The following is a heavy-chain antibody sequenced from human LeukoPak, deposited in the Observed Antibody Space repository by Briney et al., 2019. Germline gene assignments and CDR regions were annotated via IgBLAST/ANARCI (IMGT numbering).Heavy chain of an antibody. D-gene: IGHD3-22*01. CDR2: IIPILGIA. CDR1: GGTFSSYA. V-gene: IGHV1-69*04. CDR3: ARGGYYYDTRD. J-gene: IGHJ3*01. Sequence: SVKVSCKASGGTFSSYAISWVRQAPGQGLEWMGRIIPILGIANYAQKFQGRVTITADKSTSTAYMELSSLRSEDTAVYYCARGGYYYDTRDWGQGRMVTVSS.